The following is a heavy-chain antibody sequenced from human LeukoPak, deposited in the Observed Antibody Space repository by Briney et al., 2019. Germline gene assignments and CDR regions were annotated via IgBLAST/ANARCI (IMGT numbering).Heavy chain of an antibody. CDR1: GFSFGSYT. CDR3: ARGGRFLDD. D-gene: IGHD3-3*01. V-gene: IGHV3-21*01. J-gene: IGHJ4*02. Sequence: GGSLRLSCAASGFSFGSYTMNWVRQAPGKGLEWVSSISGRSLYIYYADSLKGRFTISRDNAKNSLYLQMNSLRADDTAVYYCARGGRFLDDWGRGTLVTVSS. CDR2: ISGRSLYI.